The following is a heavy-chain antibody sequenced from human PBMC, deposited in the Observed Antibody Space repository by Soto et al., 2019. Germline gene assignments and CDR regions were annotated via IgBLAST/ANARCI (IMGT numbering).Heavy chain of an antibody. CDR1: GFTVSNNY. J-gene: IGHJ4*02. D-gene: IGHD2-2*01. CDR2: IYSGGYT. Sequence: EVQLVESGGGLIQPGGSLRLSCAVSGFTVSNNYMSWVRQAPGKGLEGVSVIYSGGYTAYGDSVKGRFTISRDNSKNTLYLQKNTRGPADRAVFFWATQPGGGGYWGQGTLVTVSS. V-gene: IGHV3-53*01. CDR3: ATQPGGGGY.